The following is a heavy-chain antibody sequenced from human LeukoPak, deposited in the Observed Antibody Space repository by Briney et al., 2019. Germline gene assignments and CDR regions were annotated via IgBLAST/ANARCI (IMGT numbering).Heavy chain of an antibody. Sequence: SETLSLTCTVSGGSISSGSYYWSWIRQPAGKGLEWIGRIYTSGSTNYNHSLKSRVTISVDTSKNQFSLKLSSVTAADTAVYYCAGPEGDDSSGYYLDYWGQGTLVTVSS. CDR2: IYTSGST. V-gene: IGHV4-61*02. CDR3: AGPEGDDSSGYYLDY. CDR1: GGSISSGSYY. J-gene: IGHJ4*02. D-gene: IGHD3-22*01.